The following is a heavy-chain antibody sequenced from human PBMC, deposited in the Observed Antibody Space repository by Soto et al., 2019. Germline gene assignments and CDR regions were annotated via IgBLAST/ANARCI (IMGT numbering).Heavy chain of an antibody. V-gene: IGHV1-69*12. Sequence: QVQLVQSGAEVTKPGSSVKVSCKASGGTFSSYAISWVRQAPGQGLEWMGGIIPNFGTANYAQKFQGRVTMTADESTSPAYMELRSLRSEAAAVYYRAGDLHKWNERGGGSPDYWGEGTLVTVCS. J-gene: IGHJ4*02. CDR3: AGDLHKWNERGGGSPDY. D-gene: IGHD1-20*01. CDR2: IIPNFGTA. CDR1: GGTFSSYA.